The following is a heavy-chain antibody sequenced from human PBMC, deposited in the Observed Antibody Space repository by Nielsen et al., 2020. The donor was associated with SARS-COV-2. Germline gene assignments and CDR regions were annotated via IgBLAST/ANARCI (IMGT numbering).Heavy chain of an antibody. CDR2: INHSGST. Sequence: SETLSLTCAVYGGSFSGYYWSWIRQPPGKGLEWIGEINHSGSTNYNPSLKSRVTISVDTSKNQFSLKLSSVTAADTAVYYCARENNGGTDAFDIWGQGTMVTVSS. V-gene: IGHV4-34*01. CDR3: ARENNGGTDAFDI. CDR1: GGSFSGYY. D-gene: IGHD4-23*01. J-gene: IGHJ3*02.